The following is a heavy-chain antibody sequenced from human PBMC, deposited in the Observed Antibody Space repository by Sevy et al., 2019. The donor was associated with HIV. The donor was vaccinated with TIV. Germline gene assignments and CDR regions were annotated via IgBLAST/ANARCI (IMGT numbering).Heavy chain of an antibody. CDR1: GFTFSSYT. Sequence: GGSLRLSCAASGFTFSSYTINWVRQAPGKGLEWVSSISSSSNYIYYADSVKGRFTISRDNAKNSLYLQMNSLRAEDTAVCYCARVYSGYYNSRGQGTLVTVSS. CDR2: ISSSSNYI. V-gene: IGHV3-21*01. D-gene: IGHD5-12*01. CDR3: ARVYSGYYNS. J-gene: IGHJ5*01.